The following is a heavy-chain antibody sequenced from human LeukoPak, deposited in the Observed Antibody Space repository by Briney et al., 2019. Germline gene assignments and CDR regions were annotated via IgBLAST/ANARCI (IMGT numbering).Heavy chain of an antibody. Sequence: GGSLRLSCAASGFAFSNAWMSWVRQAPGKGLEWVSAISGSGGSTYYADSVKGRFTISRDNSKNTLYLQMNSLRAEDTAVYYCANLVPPRPFDYWGQGTLVTVSS. CDR3: ANLVPPRPFDY. CDR2: ISGSGGST. J-gene: IGHJ4*02. V-gene: IGHV3-23*01. CDR1: GFAFSNAW.